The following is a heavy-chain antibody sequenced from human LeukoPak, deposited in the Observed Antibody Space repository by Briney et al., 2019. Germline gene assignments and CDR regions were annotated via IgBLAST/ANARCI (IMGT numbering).Heavy chain of an antibody. CDR3: ARDTHGWKLGRARFDP. CDR1: GGSISSSSYY. CDR2: IYYSGST. V-gene: IGHV4-39*07. D-gene: IGHD1-26*01. Sequence: SETLSLTCTVSGGSISSSSYYWGWIRQPPGKGLEWIGSIYYSGSTYYNPSLKSRVTISVDTSKNQFSLKLSSVTAADTAVYYCARDTHGWKLGRARFDPWGQGTLVTVSS. J-gene: IGHJ5*02.